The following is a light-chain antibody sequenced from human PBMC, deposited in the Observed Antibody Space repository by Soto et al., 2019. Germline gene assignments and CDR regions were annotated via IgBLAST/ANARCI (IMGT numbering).Light chain of an antibody. Sequence: QLVLTQSPSASASLGASVKLTCTLSSGHSSYAIAWHQQQPEKGPRYLMKLNSDGSHSKGDGIPDRFSGSSSGAERYLTISSLQSEDEADYYCQTWSFGGVTQLTVL. V-gene: IGLV4-69*01. CDR1: SGHSSYA. CDR3: QTWS. CDR2: LNSDGSH. J-gene: IGLJ2*01.